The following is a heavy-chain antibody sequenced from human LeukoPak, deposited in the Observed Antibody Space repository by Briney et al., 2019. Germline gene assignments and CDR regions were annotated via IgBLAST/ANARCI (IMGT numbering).Heavy chain of an antibody. V-gene: IGHV1-69*13. J-gene: IGHJ4*02. Sequence: SVKVSCKASGGTFTSYAISWVRQAPGQGLEWMGGIIPIFGTANYAQKFQGRVTITADESTSTAYMELSRLRSEDTAVYYCARDHKSYYDFWSGYRSPYYFDYWGQGTLVTVSS. CDR3: ARDHKSYYDFWSGYRSPYYFDY. CDR1: GGTFTSYA. D-gene: IGHD3-3*01. CDR2: IIPIFGTA.